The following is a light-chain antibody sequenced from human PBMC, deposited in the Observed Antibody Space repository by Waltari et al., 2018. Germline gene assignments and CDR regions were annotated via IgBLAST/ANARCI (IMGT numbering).Light chain of an antibody. CDR3: QQYYTTPWT. CDR1: QSVLYSSNNRNY. V-gene: IGKV4-1*01. J-gene: IGKJ1*01. CDR2: WAS. Sequence: DIVMTQSPDSLAVSLGERATINCKSSQSVLYSSNNRNYLAWYQQKPGQSPKLVIYWASTRESGVSDRFSGSGSGTDFTLTISSLQAEDVATYYCQQYYTTPWTFGQGTKVEIK.